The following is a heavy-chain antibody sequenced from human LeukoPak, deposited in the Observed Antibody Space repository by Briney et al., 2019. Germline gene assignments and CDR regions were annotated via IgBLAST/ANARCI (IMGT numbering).Heavy chain of an antibody. CDR2: INTSGGST. V-gene: IGHV1-46*03. J-gene: IGHJ5*02. CDR1: GYTFTSYY. D-gene: IGHD3-10*01. Sequence: ASVKVSCKASGYTFTSYYMHWVRQAPGQGLEWMGIINTSGGSTSYAQKFQGRVTMTRETPTSTVYMELSCLRSEDTAVYYCARDPIMVRGVSWFDPWGQGTLVTVSS. CDR3: ARDPIMVRGVSWFDP.